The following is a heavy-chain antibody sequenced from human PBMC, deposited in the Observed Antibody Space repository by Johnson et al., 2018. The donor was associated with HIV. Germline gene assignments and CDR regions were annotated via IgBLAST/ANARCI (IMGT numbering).Heavy chain of an antibody. CDR3: AREGEQWLDPPLAFDI. D-gene: IGHD6-19*01. J-gene: IGHJ3*02. V-gene: IGHV3-11*04. Sequence: QVQVVESGGGLVKPGGSLRLSCAASGFTFNDYYMNWMRQAPGKGLEWVSHISSSGATTYYADSVKGRFTISRDNSKNQLYLQMNSLRAEDTAVYYCAREGEQWLDPPLAFDIWGQGTMVTVSS. CDR2: ISSSGATT. CDR1: GFTFNDYY.